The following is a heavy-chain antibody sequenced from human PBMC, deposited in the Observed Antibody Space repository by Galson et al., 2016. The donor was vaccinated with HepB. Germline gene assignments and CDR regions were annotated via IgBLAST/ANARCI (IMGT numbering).Heavy chain of an antibody. CDR3: AGDVNRVKWFY. D-gene: IGHD3-22*01. V-gene: IGHV1-69*13. CDR2: IIPWFGTT. J-gene: IGHJ4*02. Sequence: SVKVSCKASGGTFSNYAISWVRQAPGQGLEWMGGIIPWFGTTNCGQKFQGRVTISADESTSTVYMELSSLSSEDTAVYYCAGDVNRVKWFYWGQGTLVTVSS. CDR1: GGTFSNYA.